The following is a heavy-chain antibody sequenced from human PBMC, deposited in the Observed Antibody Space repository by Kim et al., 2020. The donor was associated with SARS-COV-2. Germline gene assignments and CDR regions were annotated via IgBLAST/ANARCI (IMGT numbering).Heavy chain of an antibody. CDR2: ISYDGSNK. D-gene: IGHD1-1*01. J-gene: IGHJ5*02. CDR3: AKVATTGTWRGWFDP. Sequence: GGSLRLSCAASGFTFSSYGMHWVRQAPGKGLEWVAVISYDGSNKYYADSVKGRFTISRDNSKNTLYLQMNSLRAEDTAVYYCAKVATTGTWRGWFDPWGQGTLVTVSS. V-gene: IGHV3-30*18. CDR1: GFTFSSYG.